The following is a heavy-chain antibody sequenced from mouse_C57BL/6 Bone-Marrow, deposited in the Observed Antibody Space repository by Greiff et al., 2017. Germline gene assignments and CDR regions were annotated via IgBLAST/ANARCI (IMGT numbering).Heavy chain of an antibody. D-gene: IGHD1-1*01. CDR3: AREDYYGSSPYFDY. J-gene: IGHJ2*01. CDR1: GYTFTNYW. V-gene: IGHV1-63*01. Sequence: QVQLQQSGAELVRPGTSVKMSCKASGYTFTNYWIGWAKPRPGHGLEWIGDIYPGGGYTNYNEKFKGKATLTADKSSSTAYMQFSSLTSEDSAIYYCAREDYYGSSPYFDYWGQGTTLTVSS. CDR2: IYPGGGYT.